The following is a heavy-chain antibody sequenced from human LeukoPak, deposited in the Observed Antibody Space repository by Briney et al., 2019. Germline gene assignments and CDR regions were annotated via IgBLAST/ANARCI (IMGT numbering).Heavy chain of an antibody. CDR3: ARDWRDSSSWAFDY. D-gene: IGHD6-13*01. CDR1: GFTFSSYA. V-gene: IGHV3-30-3*01. J-gene: IGHJ4*02. CDR2: ISYDGSNK. Sequence: PGRSLRLSCAASGFTFSSYAMHWVRQAPGKGLEWVAVISYDGSNKYYADSVKGRFTISRDNAKNSLYLQMNSLRAEDTAVYYCARDWRDSSSWAFDYWGQGTLVTVSS.